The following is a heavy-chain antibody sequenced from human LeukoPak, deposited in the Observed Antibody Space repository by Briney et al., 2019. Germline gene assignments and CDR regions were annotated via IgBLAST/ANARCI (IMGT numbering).Heavy chain of an antibody. Sequence: GGSLTLSCAASGFTFGRYWMSWVRQAPGKGLEWVANTKQDGSEKYYLESVKGRFTISRDNAKNSLYLHMNSLRGEDTAVYYCALSSGNYAIPFDYWGQGTLVTVSS. D-gene: IGHD1-26*01. CDR1: GFTFGRYW. V-gene: IGHV3-7*01. CDR2: TKQDGSEK. CDR3: ALSSGNYAIPFDY. J-gene: IGHJ4*02.